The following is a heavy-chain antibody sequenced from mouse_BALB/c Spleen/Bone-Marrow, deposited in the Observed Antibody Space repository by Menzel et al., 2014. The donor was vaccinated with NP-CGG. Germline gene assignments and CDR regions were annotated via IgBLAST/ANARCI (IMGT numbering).Heavy chain of an antibody. CDR1: GFDSSRYW. CDR3: ARPGYYGYQDV. D-gene: IGHD1-2*01. V-gene: IGHV4-1*02. Sequence: DVQLVESGGGLVQPGGSLKLSCAASGFDSSRYWMTWVRQAPGKGLEWIGEINPDSSTINYTPSLKDKFIISRDNAKNALYLQMSKVRSEDTALYYCARPGYYGYQDVWGAGTTVTVSS. CDR2: INPDSSTI. J-gene: IGHJ1*01.